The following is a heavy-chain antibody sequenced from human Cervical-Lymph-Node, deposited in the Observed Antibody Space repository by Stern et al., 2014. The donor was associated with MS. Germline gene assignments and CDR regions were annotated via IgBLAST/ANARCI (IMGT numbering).Heavy chain of an antibody. CDR3: ARGYNSGPHFDY. D-gene: IGHD5-18*01. V-gene: IGHV3-48*01. CDR1: GFTFNTYN. CDR2: ISSRSRTI. J-gene: IGHJ4*02. Sequence: EMQLVESGGGLVQPGGTLRLSCAASGFTFNTYNMYWVRQAQGKGLEWVSYISSRSRTIYYADSVKGRFTISRDNAKNSLYLQMNSLRAEDTAVYYCARGYNSGPHFDYWGQGTLVTVSS.